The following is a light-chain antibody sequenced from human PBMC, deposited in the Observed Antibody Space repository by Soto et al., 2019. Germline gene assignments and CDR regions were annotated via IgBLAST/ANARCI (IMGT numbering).Light chain of an antibody. V-gene: IGKV3-15*01. J-gene: IGKJ4*01. Sequence: EIVMTQSPVTLSVSPGERATLSCRASHDVSSRLAWYQQKPGQAPRLLIYDASTRATGLPARFSGSGSGTEFTLTISSLQSEDFAVYYCQQYTNWPLTFGGGTKVDIK. CDR1: HDVSSR. CDR2: DAS. CDR3: QQYTNWPLT.